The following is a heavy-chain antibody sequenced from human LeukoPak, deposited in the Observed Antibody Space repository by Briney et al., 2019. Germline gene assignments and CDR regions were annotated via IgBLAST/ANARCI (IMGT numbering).Heavy chain of an antibody. V-gene: IGHV3-23*01. D-gene: IGHD2-8*01. J-gene: IGHJ4*02. CDR3: AKTRCTDDTCYYRVWYFDY. Sequence: GGSLRLSCAASRFTFSNYAMTWVRQAPGKGQEWVSGISGSGGSTYYADSVKGRFIISRDNSKNTLYLHMNSLTAEDTAIYYCAKTRCTDDTCYYRVWYFDYWGQGTLVTVSS. CDR2: ISGSGGST. CDR1: RFTFSNYA.